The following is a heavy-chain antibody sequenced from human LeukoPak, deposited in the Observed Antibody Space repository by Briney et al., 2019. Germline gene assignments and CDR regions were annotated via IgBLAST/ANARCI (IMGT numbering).Heavy chain of an antibody. CDR1: GGSISSGGYS. J-gene: IGHJ4*02. D-gene: IGHD6-6*01. CDR3: ARSGYSSSLHFDY. V-gene: IGHV4-61*08. CDR2: IYYSGST. Sequence: SETLSLTCAVSGGSISSGGYSWSWIRQPPGKGLEWIGYIYYSGSTNYNPSLKSRVTISVDTSKNQFSLKLSSVTAADTAVYYCARSGYSSSLHFDYWGQGTLVTVSS.